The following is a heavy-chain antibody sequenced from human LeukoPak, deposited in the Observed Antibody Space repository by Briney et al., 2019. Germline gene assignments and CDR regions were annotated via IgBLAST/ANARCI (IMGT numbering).Heavy chain of an antibody. J-gene: IGHJ2*01. Sequence: SETLSLTCTVSGGSIGSYYWSWIRQPPGKGLEWIGYIHYSGSTNHNPSLKTRVTISIDTSKNQISLRLTSVTAADTAVYYCAGYGNYWDWYFDLWGRGTLVTVSS. V-gene: IGHV4-59*01. D-gene: IGHD4-11*01. CDR3: AGYGNYWDWYFDL. CDR2: IHYSGST. CDR1: GGSIGSYY.